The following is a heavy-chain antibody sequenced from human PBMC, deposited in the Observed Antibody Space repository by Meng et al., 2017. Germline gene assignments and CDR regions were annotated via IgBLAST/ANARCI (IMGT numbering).Heavy chain of an antibody. CDR2: IHYNGST. V-gene: IGHV4-39*07. D-gene: IGHD5-18*01. CDR3: ARVSVDTEN. J-gene: IGHJ4*02. CDR1: GGSISSTTYF. Sequence: ESLKISCTASGGSISSTTYFWGWIRQPPGKGLEWIGSIHYNGSTYYNPSLKSRVTISVDTSKNQFSLKLSSVTAADTAVYYCARVSVDTENWGQGTLVTVSS.